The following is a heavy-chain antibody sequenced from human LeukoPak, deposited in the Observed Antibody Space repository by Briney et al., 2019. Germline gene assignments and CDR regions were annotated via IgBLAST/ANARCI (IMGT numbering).Heavy chain of an antibody. Sequence: SETLSLTCTVSGDSISRTTFYWGWIRQPPGKGLEWIGSMYYNGNPYYKPSLKSRVTMSIDLSKSQLSLNLTSVTAADTAIYYCARHASWFDPWGQGTLVTVSS. CDR3: ARHASWFDP. J-gene: IGHJ5*02. CDR2: MYYNGNP. CDR1: GDSISRTTFY. V-gene: IGHV4-39*01.